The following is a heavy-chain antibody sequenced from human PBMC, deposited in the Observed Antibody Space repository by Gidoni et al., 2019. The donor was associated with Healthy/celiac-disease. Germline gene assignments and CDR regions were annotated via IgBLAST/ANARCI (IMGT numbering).Heavy chain of an antibody. CDR2: IYWHDDK. J-gene: IGHJ4*02. V-gene: IGHV2-5*01. CDR1: GFSLSTSGVG. CDR3: AHSIGDCSGGSCYFDY. Sequence: QITLKESGPTLVKPPQTLTLTCTFSGFSLSTSGVGVGWIRQPPGKALAWLALIYWHDDKRYRPSLKSRLTITKDTSKNQVVLTMTNMDPVDTATYYCAHSIGDCSGGSCYFDYWGQGTLVTVSS. D-gene: IGHD2-15*01.